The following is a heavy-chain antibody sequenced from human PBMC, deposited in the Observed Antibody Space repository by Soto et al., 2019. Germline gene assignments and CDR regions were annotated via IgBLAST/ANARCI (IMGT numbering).Heavy chain of an antibody. D-gene: IGHD3-10*01. CDR2: IYWDNDK. CDR1: GFSLTTTGVG. CDR3: AHRRPLSSSWNSGWLAP. J-gene: IGHJ5*02. Sequence: QITLKESGPTLLIPAQTLTLTCTFSGFSLTTTGVGVGVIRQPPGKALEWLAFIYWDNDKRYSPSLKSRLTITKAASQNRVVVTLTDVDPVDTATYFCAHRRPLSSSWNSGWLAPWGQGTLVTVSS. V-gene: IGHV2-5*02.